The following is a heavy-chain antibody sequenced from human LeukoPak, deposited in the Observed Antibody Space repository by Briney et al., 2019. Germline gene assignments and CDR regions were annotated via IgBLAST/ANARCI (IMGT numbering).Heavy chain of an antibody. J-gene: IGHJ4*02. CDR3: ASVDTAMAYFDY. CDR2: IYYSGST. V-gene: IGHV4-59*01. CDR1: GVSISSYY. D-gene: IGHD5-18*01. Sequence: SETLSLTCTVSGVSISSYYWSWIRQPPGKGLEWIGYIYYSGSTNYNPSLKSRVTISVDTSKNQFSLKLSAVTAADTAVYYCASVDTAMAYFDYWGQGTLVTVSS.